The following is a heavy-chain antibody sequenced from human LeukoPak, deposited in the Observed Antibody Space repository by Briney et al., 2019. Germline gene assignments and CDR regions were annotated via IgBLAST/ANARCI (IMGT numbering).Heavy chain of an antibody. CDR1: GCSISSYY. Sequence: PSETLSLTCTVSGCSISSYYWSWIRQPAGKGLEWIGRIYTSGSTNYNPSLKSRVTMSVDTSKNQFSLKLSSVTAADTAVYYCARAHYGSGSYGGYYYYYYYMDVWGKGTTVTISS. CDR3: ARAHYGSGSYGGYYYYYYYMDV. J-gene: IGHJ6*03. CDR2: IYTSGST. D-gene: IGHD3-10*01. V-gene: IGHV4-4*07.